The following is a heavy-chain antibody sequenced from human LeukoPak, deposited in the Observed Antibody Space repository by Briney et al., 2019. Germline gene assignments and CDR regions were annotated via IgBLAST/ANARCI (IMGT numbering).Heavy chain of an antibody. V-gene: IGHV1-18*01. CDR2: ISAYNGNT. J-gene: IGHJ5*02. D-gene: IGHD3-3*01. CDR1: GYTFTSYG. CDR3: ARQKLPRFLEWLLPQYNWFDP. Sequence: ASVKVSCKASGYTFTSYGISWVRQAPGQGLEWMGWISAYNGNTNYAQKLQGRVTMTTGTSTSTAYMELRSLRSDDTAVYYCARQKLPRFLEWLLPQYNWFDPWGQGTLVTVSS.